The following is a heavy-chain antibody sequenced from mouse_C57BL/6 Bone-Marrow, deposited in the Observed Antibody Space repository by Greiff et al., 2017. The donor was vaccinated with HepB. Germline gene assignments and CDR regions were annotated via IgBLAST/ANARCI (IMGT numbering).Heavy chain of an antibody. CDR1: GYTFTSYW. V-gene: IGHV1-64*01. CDR3: ARGGLGRLWYFDV. J-gene: IGHJ1*03. D-gene: IGHD4-1*01. Sequence: QVQLKQSGAELVRPGSSVKMSCKTSGYTFTSYWMHWVKQRPGQGLEWIGMIHPNSGSTNYNEKFKSKATLTVDKSSSTAYMQLSSLTSEDSAVYYCARGGLGRLWYFDVWGTGTTVTVSS. CDR2: IHPNSGST.